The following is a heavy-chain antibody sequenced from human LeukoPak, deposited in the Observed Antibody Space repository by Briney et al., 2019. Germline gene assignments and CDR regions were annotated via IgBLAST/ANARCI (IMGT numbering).Heavy chain of an antibody. CDR2: ISYDGSNK. J-gene: IGHJ6*02. D-gene: IGHD4-23*01. CDR3: ARDHSKRWGKYGMDV. V-gene: IGHV3-30-3*01. CDR1: GFTFSSYA. Sequence: PGRSLRLSCAASGFTFSSYAMHWVRQAPGKGLEWVAVISYDGSNKYYADSVKGRFTISRDNSKNTLYLQMNSLRAEDTAVYYCARDHSKRWGKYGMDVWGQGTTVTVSS.